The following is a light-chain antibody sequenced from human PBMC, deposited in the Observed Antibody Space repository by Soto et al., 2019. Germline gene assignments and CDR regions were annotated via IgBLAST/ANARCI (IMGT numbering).Light chain of an antibody. V-gene: IGLV4-69*01. CDR2: LNSDGSH. J-gene: IGLJ2*01. CDR3: QTWGTGILV. CDR1: SGHSSYA. Sequence: QPVLTQSPSASASLGASVKLTCTLSSGHSSYAIAWHQQQPEKGPRYLMKLNSDGSHSKGDGIPDRFSGPSSGAERYLTISSLQSEDEADYYCQTWGTGILVFGGGTKVTVL.